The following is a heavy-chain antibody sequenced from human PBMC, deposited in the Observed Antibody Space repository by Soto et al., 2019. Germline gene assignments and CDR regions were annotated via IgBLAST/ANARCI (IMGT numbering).Heavy chain of an antibody. CDR2: INAGYGNT. CDR1: GYTFSSYA. V-gene: IGHV1-3*01. Sequence: GASVEVSCKAYGYTFSSYAMHWVRQAPGQRLEWMGWINAGYGNTKSSQKFQDRVTISRDTSASTAYMELTSLRSEDTAVYYCARDTGDGTFDFWGQGTLVTVSS. D-gene: IGHD7-27*01. CDR3: ARDTGDGTFDF. J-gene: IGHJ4*02.